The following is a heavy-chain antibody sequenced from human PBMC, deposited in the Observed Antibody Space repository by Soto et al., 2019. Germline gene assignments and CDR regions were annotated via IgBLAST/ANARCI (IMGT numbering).Heavy chain of an antibody. CDR1: GFTFYGYT. Sequence: GGSMTLSCPSSGFTFYGYTRHLGRQAPGKGLEWVSLISWDGGSTYYADSVKGRFTISRDNSKNSLYLQMNSLRTEDTALYYCAKDYGPRDGYNFRMDVWGQGTTVTVS. J-gene: IGHJ6*02. CDR2: ISWDGGST. D-gene: IGHD5-12*01. V-gene: IGHV3-43*01. CDR3: AKDYGPRDGYNFRMDV.